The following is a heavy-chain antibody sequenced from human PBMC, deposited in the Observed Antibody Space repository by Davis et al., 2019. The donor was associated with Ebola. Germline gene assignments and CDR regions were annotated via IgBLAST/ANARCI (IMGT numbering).Heavy chain of an antibody. CDR3: ARDSVGIAVY. D-gene: IGHD6-19*01. CDR1: VITFSSYA. CDR2: IKQDGSEK. J-gene: IGHJ4*02. Sequence: GGSLRLSCADSVITFSSYAMTWVRQAPGKGLEWVANIKQDGSEKYYVDSVKGRFTISRDNAKNSLYLQMNSLRAEDTAVYYCARDSVGIAVYWGQGTLVTVSS. V-gene: IGHV3-7*01.